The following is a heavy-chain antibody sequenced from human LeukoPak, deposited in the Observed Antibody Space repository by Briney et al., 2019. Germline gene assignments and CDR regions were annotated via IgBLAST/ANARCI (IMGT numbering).Heavy chain of an antibody. D-gene: IGHD3-22*01. CDR2: ISSSSSYI. J-gene: IGHJ5*02. Sequence: PGGSLRLSCAASGFTFSSYSMNWVRQAPGKGLEWVSSISSSSSYIYYADSVKGRFTISRDNAKNSLYLQMNSLRAEDTAVYYCARGGRSTMIVVSAWGQGTLVTVSS. CDR1: GFTFSSYS. V-gene: IGHV3-21*01. CDR3: ARGGRSTMIVVSA.